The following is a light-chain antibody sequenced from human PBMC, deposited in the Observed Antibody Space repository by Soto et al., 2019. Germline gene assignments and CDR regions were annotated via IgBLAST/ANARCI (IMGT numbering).Light chain of an antibody. CDR2: AAS. J-gene: IGKJ1*01. CDR1: QSIVTY. V-gene: IGKV1-39*01. Sequence: DIQMTQSPSSLSASVGDRVTITCRASQSIVTYLNWYLQKPGKAPKLLIYAASNLQSGVPSRFTGSGSGTDFTLTISSLQPEDFANYLCQQSYSSPPWTFGPGTQVDIX. CDR3: QQSYSSPPWT.